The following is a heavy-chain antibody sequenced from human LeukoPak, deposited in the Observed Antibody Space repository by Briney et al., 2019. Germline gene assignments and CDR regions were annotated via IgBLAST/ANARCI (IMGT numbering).Heavy chain of an antibody. CDR1: GYTFTGYY. Sequence: ASVKVSCKASGYTFTGYYMHWVRQAPGQGLEWMGWINPNSGGTNYAQKFQGRVTMTRDTSISTAYMELSRLRSDDTAVYYCARVRNYGSGSSVYWGQGTLVTVSS. CDR3: ARVRNYGSGSSVY. V-gene: IGHV1-2*02. J-gene: IGHJ4*02. CDR2: INPNSGGT. D-gene: IGHD3-10*01.